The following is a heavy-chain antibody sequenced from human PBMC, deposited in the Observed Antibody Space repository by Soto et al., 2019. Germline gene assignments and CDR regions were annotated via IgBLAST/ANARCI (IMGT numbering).Heavy chain of an antibody. J-gene: IGHJ6*02. CDR1: GFTLGDYA. CDR3: TRGVGATHYYYYGMDV. D-gene: IGHD1-26*01. CDR2: IRSKAYGGTT. V-gene: IGHV3-49*03. Sequence: GGSLRLSGTPSGFTLGDYAMSWFRRAPGKGREWVGFIRSKAYGGTTEYAASVKGRFTISRDDSKSIAYLQMNSLKTEDTAVYYCTRGVGATHYYYYGMDVWGQGTTVTVSS.